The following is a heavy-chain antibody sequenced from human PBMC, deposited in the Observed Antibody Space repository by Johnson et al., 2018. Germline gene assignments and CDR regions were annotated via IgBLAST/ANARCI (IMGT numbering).Heavy chain of an antibody. Sequence: VQLVESGGGLVQPGGSLRLSCGASGFTFSSYALSWVRQAPGKGLEWVSTINVGGGITDYADSVKGRFTISRVNSKNTLYLQMNSLRVEDTAVYHCAKDGCGGDCYSRAFDMWGQGTRVTVSS. J-gene: IGHJ3*02. V-gene: IGHV3-23*04. CDR2: INVGGGIT. CDR1: GFTFSSYA. CDR3: AKDGCGGDCYSRAFDM. D-gene: IGHD2-21*02.